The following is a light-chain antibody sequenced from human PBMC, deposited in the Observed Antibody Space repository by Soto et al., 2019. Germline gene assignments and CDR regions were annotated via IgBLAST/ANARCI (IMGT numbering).Light chain of an antibody. CDR1: QDISSW. J-gene: IGKJ4*01. V-gene: IGKV1D-12*01. CDR3: QQADSFPLT. Sequence: DIQMTQSPSSVSASVGDRVIITCRASQDISSWLAWYQQKAGGAPKLLIFAASRLHSGVPSRFSGSVSGTDFTLSITNLQPEDCATYYCQQADSFPLTFGGGTKVEIK. CDR2: AAS.